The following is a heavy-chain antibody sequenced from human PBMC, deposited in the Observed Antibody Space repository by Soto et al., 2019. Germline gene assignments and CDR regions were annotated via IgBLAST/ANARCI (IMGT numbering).Heavy chain of an antibody. V-gene: IGHV3-74*01. CDR2: INSDGSST. CDR1: GVTLRSYW. D-gene: IGHD3-9*01. J-gene: IGHJ6*02. CDR3: ARDLAMSDDIYYYHGMDV. Sequence: GGSLRLSCAASGVTLRSYWMHGVRQAPGKGLVWVSRINSDGSSTSYADSVKGRFTISRDNAKNTLYLQMNSLRAEDTAVYYCARDLAMSDDIYYYHGMDVWRQGTTDPVS.